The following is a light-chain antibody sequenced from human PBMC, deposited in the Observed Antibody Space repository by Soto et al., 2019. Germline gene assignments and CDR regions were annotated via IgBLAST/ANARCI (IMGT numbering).Light chain of an antibody. CDR3: CSYAGSYTWV. CDR1: SSDVGGYND. V-gene: IGLV2-11*01. Sequence: QSALTQPRSVSGSPGQTVTISCTGTSSDVGGYNDVSWYQQHPGKAPKLLIYDVSKRPSGVPDRFSGSKSGNTASLTISGIQAEEEADYYCCSYAGSYTWVFGGGTKLTVL. CDR2: DVS. J-gene: IGLJ3*02.